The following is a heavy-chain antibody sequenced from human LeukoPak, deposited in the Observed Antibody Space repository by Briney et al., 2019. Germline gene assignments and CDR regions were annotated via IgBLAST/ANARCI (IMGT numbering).Heavy chain of an antibody. CDR2: INSRSSTI. J-gene: IGHJ3*02. D-gene: IGHD2-21*02. CDR3: TSHTGTGDAFRPFHI. CDR1: GFTFSTHD. Sequence: GGSLRLSCAASGFTFSTHDVNWVRQAPGKGLEWVSFINSRSSTIYYADSVKGRFTIFRDNAKNSLYLQMNSLRAEDTAVYYCTSHTGTGDAFRPFHIWGQGTMVTVSS. V-gene: IGHV3-48*04.